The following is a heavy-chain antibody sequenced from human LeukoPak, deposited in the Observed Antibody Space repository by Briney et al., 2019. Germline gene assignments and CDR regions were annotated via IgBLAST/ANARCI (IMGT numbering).Heavy chain of an antibody. Sequence: SSVKVSCKASGGTFSSYAISWVRQAPGQGLEWMGRIIPILGTANYAQKFQGRVTITTDESTSTAYMELSSLRSEDTAVYYCARERGLPSSSWYDYWGQGTLVTVSS. CDR3: ARERGLPSSSWYDY. V-gene: IGHV1-69*11. CDR1: GGTFSSYA. D-gene: IGHD6-13*01. CDR2: IIPILGTA. J-gene: IGHJ4*02.